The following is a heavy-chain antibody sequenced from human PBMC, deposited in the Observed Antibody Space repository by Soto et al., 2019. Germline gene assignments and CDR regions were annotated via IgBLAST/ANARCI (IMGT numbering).Heavy chain of an antibody. CDR3: ARATYYYDSSGYYYVTGFDP. Sequence: QVPLVQSGAAVKKPGASVKASCKASGYTFTSYYMHWVRQAPGQGLEWMGIINLSGGSTSYAQKFQGTVPMTRDKSTSTVYMELSSLSSEDTAVYYCARATYYYDSSGYYYVTGFDPWGQGTLVTVSS. CDR1: GYTFTSYY. D-gene: IGHD3-22*01. V-gene: IGHV1-46*01. J-gene: IGHJ5*02. CDR2: INLSGGST.